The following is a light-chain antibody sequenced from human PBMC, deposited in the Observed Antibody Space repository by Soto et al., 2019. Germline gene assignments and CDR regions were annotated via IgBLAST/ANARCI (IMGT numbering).Light chain of an antibody. CDR1: HSIDNY. CDR2: AAS. Sequence: DLQMTQSPSSLSASVGDRITITCRASHSIDNYLSWYQLKPGKAPRLLIYAASNLQRGVPSRFTGSGSGTDFPLTINNLQPDDFAVYYCQQCFSIPPTFGHGTKVETK. CDR3: QQCFSIPPT. J-gene: IGKJ1*01. V-gene: IGKV1-39*01.